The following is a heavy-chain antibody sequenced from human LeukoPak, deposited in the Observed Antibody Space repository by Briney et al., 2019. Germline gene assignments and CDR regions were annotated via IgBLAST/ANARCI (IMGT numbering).Heavy chain of an antibody. D-gene: IGHD4-17*01. CDR3: ASLPTVTTGGYYFDY. V-gene: IGHV3-66*01. Sequence: PGGSLRLSCAASGFTVSSNYMSWVRRAPGKGLEWVSVIYSGGSTYYADSVKGRFTISRDNSKNTLYLQMNSLRAEDTAVYYCASLPTVTTGGYYFDYWGQGTLVTVSS. CDR1: GFTVSSNY. CDR2: IYSGGST. J-gene: IGHJ4*02.